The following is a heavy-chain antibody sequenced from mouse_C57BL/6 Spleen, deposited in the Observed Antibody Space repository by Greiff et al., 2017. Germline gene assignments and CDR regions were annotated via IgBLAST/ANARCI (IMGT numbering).Heavy chain of an antibody. Sequence: VQLQQSGPALVKPSQTVSLTCTVTGYSITNGNHWWNWIRPVSGSKLKWIGYISSSGSTDSNPYLKSRISITRDTSKNQLFLQLNSETTEDIVTYDCARDQGGYNSYWYFEVWGTGTTVTVSS. D-gene: IGHD2-2*01. CDR2: ISSSGST. J-gene: IGHJ1*03. CDR1: GYSITNGNHW. V-gene: IGHV3-4*01. CDR3: ARDQGGYNSYWYFEV.